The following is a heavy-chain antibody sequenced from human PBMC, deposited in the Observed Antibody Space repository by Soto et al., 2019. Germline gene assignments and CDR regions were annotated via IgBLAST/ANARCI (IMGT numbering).Heavy chain of an antibody. J-gene: IGHJ5*02. CDR1: GYTFTSYY. D-gene: IGHD4-17*01. CDR3: ARDGTTYGDYVSGFDP. CDR2: INPSGGST. Sequence: ASVKVSCKASGYTFTSYYMHWVRQAPGQGLEWMGIINPSGGSTSYAQKFQGRVTMTRDTSTSTVYMELSSLRSEDTAVYYCARDGTTYGDYVSGFDPWGQGTLVTVSS. V-gene: IGHV1-46*03.